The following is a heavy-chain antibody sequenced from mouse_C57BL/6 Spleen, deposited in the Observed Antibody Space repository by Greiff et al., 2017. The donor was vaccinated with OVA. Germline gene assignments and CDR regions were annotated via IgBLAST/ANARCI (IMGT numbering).Heavy chain of an antibody. V-gene: IGHV1-69*01. J-gene: IGHJ4*01. CDR1: GYTFTSYW. Sequence: QVQLQQPGAELVMPGASVKLSCKASGYTFTSYWMHWVKQRPGQGLEWIGEIDPSDSYTNYTQKFKGKSTLTVDKSSSTAYMQLSSLTSEDSAVYYCARSPYYDGSSHAMDYWGQGTSVTVSS. CDR2: IDPSDSYT. CDR3: ARSPYYDGSSHAMDY. D-gene: IGHD1-1*01.